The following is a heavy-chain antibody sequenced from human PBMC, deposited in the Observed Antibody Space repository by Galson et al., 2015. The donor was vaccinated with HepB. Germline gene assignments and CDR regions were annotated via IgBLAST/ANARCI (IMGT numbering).Heavy chain of an antibody. J-gene: IGHJ4*02. V-gene: IGHV1-18*01. CDR1: GYTFTSYG. CDR3: ARVEQQLFTNGGAFDY. D-gene: IGHD6-13*01. CDR2: ISAYNGNT. Sequence: SVKVSCKASGYTFTSYGISWVRQAPGQGLEWMGWISAYNGNTNYAQKLQGRVTMTTDTSTSTAYMELRSLRSDDTAVYYCARVEQQLFTNGGAFDYWGQGTLVTVSS.